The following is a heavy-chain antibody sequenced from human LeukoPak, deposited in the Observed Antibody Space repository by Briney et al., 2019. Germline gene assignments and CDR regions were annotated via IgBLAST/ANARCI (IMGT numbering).Heavy chain of an antibody. V-gene: IGHV4-59*01. CDR1: GGSISSYY. D-gene: IGHD3-22*01. J-gene: IGHJ3*02. Sequence: SETLSLTCTVSGGSISSYYWSWIRQPPGKGLEWIGYIYYSGSTSYNPSLKSRVTISVDTSKNQFSLKLSSVTAADTAVYYCARGLAYYYDSSGYGAFDIWGQGTMVTVSS. CDR2: IYYSGST. CDR3: ARGLAYYYDSSGYGAFDI.